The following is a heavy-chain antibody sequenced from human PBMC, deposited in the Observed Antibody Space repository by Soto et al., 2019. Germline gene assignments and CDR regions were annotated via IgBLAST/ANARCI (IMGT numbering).Heavy chain of an antibody. V-gene: IGHV3-23*01. J-gene: IGHJ4*02. CDR2: ISGSGGVT. CDR1: GFTFTTYA. D-gene: IGHD2-15*01. CDR3: ANESLTVPLYQFDY. Sequence: GGSLTLSCAASGFTFTTYAMSWVCQAPGKGLEWVSDISGSGGVTYYADSVKGRFTVSRDNFKNMLYLQMNSLRAEDTAMYYCANESLTVPLYQFDYWGQGTLVTVSS.